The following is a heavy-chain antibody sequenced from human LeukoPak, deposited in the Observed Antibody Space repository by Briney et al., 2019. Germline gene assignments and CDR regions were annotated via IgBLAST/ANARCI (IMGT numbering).Heavy chain of an antibody. V-gene: IGHV1-2*02. CDR2: INPNSGGT. CDR3: ARVDSSDYYYGNAFDI. CDR1: GYTFTGYY. D-gene: IGHD3-22*01. Sequence: GASVKVSCKASGYTFTGYYMHWVRQAPGQGLEWMGWINPNSGGTNYAQKFQGRVTMTRDTSISTAYMELSRLRSDDTAVYYCARVDSSDYYYGNAFDIWGLGTMVTVSS. J-gene: IGHJ3*02.